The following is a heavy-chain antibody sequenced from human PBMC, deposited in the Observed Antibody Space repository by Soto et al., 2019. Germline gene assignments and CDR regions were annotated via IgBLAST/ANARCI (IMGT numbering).Heavy chain of an antibody. CDR2: IYYSGST. CDR3: ARGILTGYYRYYYYYGMDV. V-gene: IGHV4-59*01. J-gene: IGHJ6*02. CDR1: GGSISSYY. D-gene: IGHD3-9*01. Sequence: PSETLSLTCTVSGGSISSYYWSWIRQPPGKGLEWIGYIYYSGSTNYNPSLKSRVTISVDTSKNQFSLKLSSVTAADTAVYYCARGILTGYYRYYYYYGMDVWGQGTTVTVSS.